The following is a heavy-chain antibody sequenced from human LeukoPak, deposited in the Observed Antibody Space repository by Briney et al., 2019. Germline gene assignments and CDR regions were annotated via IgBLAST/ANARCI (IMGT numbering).Heavy chain of an antibody. CDR2: ISYDGSYK. D-gene: IGHD1-26*01. J-gene: IGHJ4*02. CDR3: ARARLQWEVRYPRCDS. CDR1: GFAFSTYA. Sequence: GGSLRLSCSASGFAFSTYAMHWVRQAPGKGLEWVAVISYDGSYKDYGDPVKGRFTLSRDNSKSTVFLEMSSLRAEDTAVYHCARARLQWEVRYPRCDSWGQGTLVTVSS. V-gene: IGHV3-30*03.